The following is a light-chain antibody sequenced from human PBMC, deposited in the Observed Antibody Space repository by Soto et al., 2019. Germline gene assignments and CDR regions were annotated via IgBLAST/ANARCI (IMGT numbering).Light chain of an antibody. CDR1: QSVSSSY. Sequence: EIVLTQSPGTLSLSPGERATLSCRASQSVSSSYLAWYQQKPGQAPRLLIYGASSRATGIPDRFSGSGSGTDCTLPISRLEPEDFAVYYCQQYGSSLVPFGQGTKLEIK. V-gene: IGKV3-20*01. CDR3: QQYGSSLVP. J-gene: IGKJ2*01. CDR2: GAS.